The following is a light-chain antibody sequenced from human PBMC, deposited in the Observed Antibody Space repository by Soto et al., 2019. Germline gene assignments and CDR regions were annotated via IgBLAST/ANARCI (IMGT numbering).Light chain of an antibody. J-gene: IGKJ1*01. CDR1: QSISDT. V-gene: IGKV3-15*01. CDR2: GAS. CDR3: QQYNNWPWT. Sequence: EIVLTQSPATLLVSTGEXATPSCRASQSISDTLAWYQQKPGQAPRLLIHGASTRATGFPARFSGSGSGTDFTLTISSLQSEDFAVYYCQQYNNWPWTFSQGTKVDI.